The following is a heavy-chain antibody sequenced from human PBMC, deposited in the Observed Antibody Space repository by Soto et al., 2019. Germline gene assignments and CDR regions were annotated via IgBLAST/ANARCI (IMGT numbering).Heavy chain of an antibody. CDR3: AREGTDYYYYGMDV. J-gene: IGHJ6*02. D-gene: IGHD2-8*02. Sequence: ESGGGVVQPGRSLRLSCAASGFTFSSYGMHWVRQAPGKGLEWVAVISKDGSNKYYADSVKGRFTIFRDNSKNTLYLQMNSLRAEDTAMYYCAREGTDYYYYGMDVWGQGTTVTVSS. CDR2: ISKDGSNK. CDR1: GFTFSSYG. V-gene: IGHV3-30*03.